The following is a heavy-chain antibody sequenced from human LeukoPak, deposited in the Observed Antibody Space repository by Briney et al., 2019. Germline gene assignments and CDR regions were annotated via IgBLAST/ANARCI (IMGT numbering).Heavy chain of an antibody. J-gene: IGHJ4*02. CDR3: ARDLAGYYDSSGYYGY. CDR2: INPNSGGT. CDR1: GYTFTGYY. V-gene: IGHV1-2*02. Sequence: ASVKVSCKASGYTFTGYYMHLVRQAPGQGLEWMGWINPNSGGTNYAQKFQGRVTMTRDTSISTAYMELSRLRSDDTAVYYCARDLAGYYDSSGYYGYWGQGTLVTVSS. D-gene: IGHD3-22*01.